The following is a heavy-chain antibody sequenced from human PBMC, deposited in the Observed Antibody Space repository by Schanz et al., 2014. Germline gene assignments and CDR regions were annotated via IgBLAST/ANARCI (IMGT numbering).Heavy chain of an antibody. CDR2: ISFDGGKT. CDR1: GFTFRSYG. J-gene: IGHJ4*02. D-gene: IGHD6-6*01. CDR3: ARVGRDYISSSVLDSLHY. V-gene: IGHV3-30*04. Sequence: QVVLMESGGGVVRPGRSVRLSCVASGFTFRSYGMHWVRQAPGNGLEWVAHISFDGGKTYYADSVKGRFTISRDNTKNTLFLQMNNLRPEDTAMYFCARVGRDYISSSVLDSLHYWGQGSLVTVS.